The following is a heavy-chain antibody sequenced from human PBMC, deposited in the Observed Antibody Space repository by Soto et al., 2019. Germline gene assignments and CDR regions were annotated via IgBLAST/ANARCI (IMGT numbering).Heavy chain of an antibody. J-gene: IGHJ3*02. CDR1: GFTFSSYS. V-gene: IGHV3-48*01. CDR3: ARGLGYYGSDQTFDI. Sequence: EVQLVESGGGLVQPGGSLRLSCAASGFTFSSYSMNWVRQAPGEGLEWVSYISSDSITIFYADSVKGRFTISRDNAKNSLYLQIKSPRAEDTAVYYCARGLGYYGSDQTFDIWGQGTMVTVSS. D-gene: IGHD3-10*01. CDR2: ISSDSITI.